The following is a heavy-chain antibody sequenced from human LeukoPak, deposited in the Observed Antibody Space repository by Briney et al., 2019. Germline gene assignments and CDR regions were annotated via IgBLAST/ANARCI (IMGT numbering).Heavy chain of an antibody. CDR2: IRYDGSNK. D-gene: IGHD3-22*01. V-gene: IGHV3-30*02. Sequence: PGGSPRLSCAASGFTFSSYGMHWVRQAPGKGLEWVAFIRYDGSNKYYADSVKGRFTISRDNSKNTLYLQMNSLRAEDTAVYYCARVETYYYDSSGYFGDWGQGTLVTVSS. CDR3: ARVETYYYDSSGYFGD. J-gene: IGHJ4*02. CDR1: GFTFSSYG.